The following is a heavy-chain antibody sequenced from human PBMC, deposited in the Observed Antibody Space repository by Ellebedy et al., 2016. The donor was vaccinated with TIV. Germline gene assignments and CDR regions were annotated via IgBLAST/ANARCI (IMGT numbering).Heavy chain of an antibody. V-gene: IGHV4-34*01. CDR3: ARDGALSLDL. D-gene: IGHD3-10*01. J-gene: IGHJ2*01. CDR2: IYYSGST. CDR1: GGSFTGYY. Sequence: SETLSLTCAVYGGSFTGYYYSWIRQHPGKGLEWIGYIYYSGSTYYNPSLKGRITIPVDTSKNQFSLKMDSVNAADTAVYYCARDGALSLDLWGRGTLVTVSP.